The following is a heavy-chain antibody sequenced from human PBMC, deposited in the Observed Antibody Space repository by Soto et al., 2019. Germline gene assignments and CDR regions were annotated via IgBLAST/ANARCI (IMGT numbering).Heavy chain of an antibody. V-gene: IGHV3-23*01. J-gene: IGHJ5*02. Sequence: EVQLLESGGGLVQRGGSLRLSCEASGFPFSTYAMTWVRQVPGKGLEWVSTTSNGGNTEFAESVRGRFTVFSDNSKNTISLQLGSLRAEDSAIYFCARDFRPGLIVPTKSGFDPWGQGTPVTVSS. CDR2: TSNGGNT. CDR3: ARDFRPGLIVPTKSGFDP. D-gene: IGHD2-15*01. CDR1: GFPFSTYA.